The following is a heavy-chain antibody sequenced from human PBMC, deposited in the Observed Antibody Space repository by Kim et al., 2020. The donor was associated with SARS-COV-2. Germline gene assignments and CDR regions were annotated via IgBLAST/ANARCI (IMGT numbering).Heavy chain of an antibody. CDR1: GFTFSSYA. D-gene: IGHD1-7*01. Sequence: GGSLRLSCAASGFTFSSYAMHWVRQAPGKGLEWVAVISYDGSNKYYADSVKGRFTISRDNSKNTLYLQMNSLRAEDTAVYYCAREGSDWNYFSYFDYWG. CDR2: ISYDGSNK. J-gene: IGHJ4*01. V-gene: IGHV3-30-3*01. CDR3: AREGSDWNYFSYFDY.